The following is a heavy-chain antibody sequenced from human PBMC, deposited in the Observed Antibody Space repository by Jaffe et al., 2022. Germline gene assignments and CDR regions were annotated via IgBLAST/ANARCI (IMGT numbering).Heavy chain of an antibody. J-gene: IGHJ4*02. Sequence: QVQLQQWGAGLLKPSETLSLTCAVYGGSFSGYYWSWIRQPPGKGLEWIGEINHSGSTNYNPSLKSRVTISVDTSKNQFSLKLSSVTAADTAVYYCARGDDSSGTARFDYWGQGTLVTVSS. V-gene: IGHV4-34*01. CDR2: INHSGST. CDR3: ARGDDSSGTARFDY. CDR1: GGSFSGYY. D-gene: IGHD3-22*01.